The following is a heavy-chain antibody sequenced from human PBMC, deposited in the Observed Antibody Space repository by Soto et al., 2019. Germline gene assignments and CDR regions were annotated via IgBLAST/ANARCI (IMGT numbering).Heavy chain of an antibody. D-gene: IGHD2-15*01. V-gene: IGHV3-23*01. CDR3: AKERGGGYCSGGRSSSPDS. Sequence: EVQLLESGGGLVQPGGSLRLSCATSGFTFGSYDMSWVRQAPGKGLEWVSTFSGSGGSTYYADSVKGRFTISRDNSKNAVYRKMNSGRAEDRAVYYCAKERGGGYCSGGRSSSPDSWAQGPLVTVSP. J-gene: IGHJ4*02. CDR1: GFTFGSYD. CDR2: FSGSGGST.